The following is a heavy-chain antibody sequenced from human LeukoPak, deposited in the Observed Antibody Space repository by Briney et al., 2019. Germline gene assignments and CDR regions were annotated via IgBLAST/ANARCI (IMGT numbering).Heavy chain of an antibody. CDR2: IYSSGST. CDR3: AGIAARPGVFDY. D-gene: IGHD6-6*01. J-gene: IGHJ4*02. V-gene: IGHV4-4*07. CDR1: GGSISSYY. Sequence: SETLSLTCTVSGGSISSYYWSWIRQPAGKGLEWIGRIYSSGSTNYNPSLKSRVTMSGDTSKNQISLKLSSVTAADTAVYYCAGIAARPGVFDYWGQGTLVTVSS.